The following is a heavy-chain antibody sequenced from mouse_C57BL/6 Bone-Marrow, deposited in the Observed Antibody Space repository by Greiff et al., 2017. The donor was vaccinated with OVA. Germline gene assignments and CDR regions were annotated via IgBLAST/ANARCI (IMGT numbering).Heavy chain of an antibody. V-gene: IGHV1-81*01. CDR2: IYPRSGNT. D-gene: IGHD2-14*01. CDR3: ARIGYYRNVFDY. Sequence: QVQLQQSGAELARPGASVKLSCKASGYTFTSYGISWVKQRTGQGLEWIGEIYPRSGNTYYNEKFKGKATLTADKSSSTAYMELRSLTSEDSAVYFCARIGYYRNVFDYWGQGTTLTVSS. J-gene: IGHJ2*01. CDR1: GYTFTSYG.